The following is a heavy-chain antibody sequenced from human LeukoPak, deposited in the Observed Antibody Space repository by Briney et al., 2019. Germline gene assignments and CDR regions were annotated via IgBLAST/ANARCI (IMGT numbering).Heavy chain of an antibody. Sequence: KPSETLSLTCTVSGGSISSYYWSWIRQPPGKGLEWIGYIYYSGSTNYNPSLKSRVTISVDKSKNQFSLKLSSVTAADTAVYYCASGQDTAMAYNWFDPWGQGTLVTVSS. CDR3: ASGQDTAMAYNWFDP. D-gene: IGHD5-18*01. CDR1: GGSISSYY. V-gene: IGHV4-59*12. CDR2: IYYSGST. J-gene: IGHJ5*02.